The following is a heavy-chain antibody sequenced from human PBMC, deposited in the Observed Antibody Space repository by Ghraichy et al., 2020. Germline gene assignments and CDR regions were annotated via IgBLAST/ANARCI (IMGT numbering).Heavy chain of an antibody. CDR2: IKQDGSEK. V-gene: IGHV3-7*01. D-gene: IGHD6-19*01. CDR3: ARVPGRYSSGWYYFDY. CDR1: GFTFSSYW. J-gene: IGHJ4*02. Sequence: LSLTCAASGFTFSSYWMSWVRQAPGKGLEWVANIKQDGSEKYYVDSVKGRFTISRDNAKNSLYLQMNSLRAEDTAVYYCARVPGRYSSGWYYFDYWGQGTLVTVSS.